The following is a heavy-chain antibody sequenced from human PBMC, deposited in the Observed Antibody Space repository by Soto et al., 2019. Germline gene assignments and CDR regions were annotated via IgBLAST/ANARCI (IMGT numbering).Heavy chain of an antibody. V-gene: IGHV1-69*01. D-gene: IGHD6-19*01. CDR2: IIPICGPA. CDR3: ARGAGAGREGMDV. Sequence: QVQLVQSGAEVKKPGSSVKVSCKASGGTFSSYAISWVRQAPGQGLEWMGGIIPICGPANYAQKFRGRVTITAAESTSTDYMELSRLRSEDTAVYYCARGAGAGREGMDVWGQGTTVTVSS. CDR1: GGTFSSYA. J-gene: IGHJ6*02.